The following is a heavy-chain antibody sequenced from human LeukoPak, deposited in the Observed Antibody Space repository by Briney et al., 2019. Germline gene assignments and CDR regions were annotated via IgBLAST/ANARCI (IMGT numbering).Heavy chain of an antibody. Sequence: SETLSLTCTVSGVSIRGYYWIWIRQPPGRSLEYIGSIFYRESFSYGGTTFYNPSLQSRVTISVDTSKNAFSLRLSSVTAAETAVYYCARQISGNKDYWGQGTLVTVSS. CDR3: ARQISGNKDY. CDR2: IFYRESFSYGGTT. V-gene: IGHV4-59*05. D-gene: IGHD1/OR15-1a*01. J-gene: IGHJ4*02. CDR1: GVSIRGYY.